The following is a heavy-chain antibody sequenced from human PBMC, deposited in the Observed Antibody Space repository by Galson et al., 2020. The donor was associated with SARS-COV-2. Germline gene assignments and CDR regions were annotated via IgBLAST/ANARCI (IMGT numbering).Heavy chain of an antibody. D-gene: IGHD6-19*01. CDR2: IGTAGDT. J-gene: IGHJ6*03. Sequence: GGSLRLSCAASGFTFSSYDMHWVRQATGKGLEWVSAIGTAGDTYYPGSVKGRFTISRENAKNSLYLQMNSLRAGDTAVYYCARGGGGVIAVAGTLIPVYYYYYYMDVWGKGTTVTVSS. CDR1: GFTFSSYD. V-gene: IGHV3-13*01. CDR3: ARGGGGVIAVAGTLIPVYYYYYYMDV.